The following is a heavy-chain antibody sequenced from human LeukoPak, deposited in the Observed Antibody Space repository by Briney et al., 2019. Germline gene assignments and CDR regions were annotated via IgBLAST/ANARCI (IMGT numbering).Heavy chain of an antibody. V-gene: IGHV5-51*01. CDR3: ARPDYYDSSGYSDY. Sequence: GASLQISCKGSGSSFTSYWIGWVRQLPGKGLEWMGIIYPGDSDTRYSPSFQGQVTISADKSISTAYLQWSSLKASDTAMYYCARPDYYDSSGYSDYWGQGTLVTVSS. J-gene: IGHJ4*02. CDR2: IYPGDSDT. D-gene: IGHD3-22*01. CDR1: GSSFTSYW.